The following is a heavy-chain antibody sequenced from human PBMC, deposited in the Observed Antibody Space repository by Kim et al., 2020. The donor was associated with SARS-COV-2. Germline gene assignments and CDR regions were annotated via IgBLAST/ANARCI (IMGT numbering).Heavy chain of an antibody. V-gene: IGHV3-9*01. CDR3: AKQIVGATRAGLAYFDY. D-gene: IGHD1-26*01. Sequence: SVKGRFNISRDNAKNSLYLQMNRLGAEDTALYYCAKQIVGATRAGLAYFDYWGQGTLVTVSS. J-gene: IGHJ4*02.